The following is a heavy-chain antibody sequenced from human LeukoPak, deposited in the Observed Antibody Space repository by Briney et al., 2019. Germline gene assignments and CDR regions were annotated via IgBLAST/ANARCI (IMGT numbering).Heavy chain of an antibody. CDR3: AKVPPPVWPGSYYFDY. D-gene: IGHD3-10*01. J-gene: IGHJ4*02. CDR1: GFTFSSYA. CDR2: ISYDGSNK. Sequence: QPGGSLRLSCAASGFTFSSYAMHWVRQAPGKGLEWVAVISYDGSNKYYADSVKGRFTISRDNSKNTLYLQMNSLRAEDTAVYYCAKVPPPVWPGSYYFDYWGQGALVTVSS. V-gene: IGHV3-30*04.